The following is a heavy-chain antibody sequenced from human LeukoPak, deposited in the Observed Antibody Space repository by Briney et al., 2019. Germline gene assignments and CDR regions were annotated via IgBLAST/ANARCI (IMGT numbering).Heavy chain of an antibody. V-gene: IGHV4-34*01. CDR3: AGGQNYDFWSGYYYY. CDR1: GGSFSGYY. D-gene: IGHD3-3*01. CDR2: INHSGST. Sequence: SETLSLTCAFYGGSFSGYYWSWIRQPPGKGLEWIGEINHSGSTNYNPSLKSRVTISVDTSKNQFSLKLSSVTAADTAVYYCAGGQNYDFWSGYYYYWGQGALVTVSS. J-gene: IGHJ4*02.